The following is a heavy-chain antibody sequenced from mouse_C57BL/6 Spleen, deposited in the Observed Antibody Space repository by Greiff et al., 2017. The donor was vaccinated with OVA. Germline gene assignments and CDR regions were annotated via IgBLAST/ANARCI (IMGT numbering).Heavy chain of an antibody. J-gene: IGHJ4*01. D-gene: IGHD1-1*01. CDR2: IDPSDSYT. Sequence: QVQLQQPGAELVKPGASVKLSCKASGYTFTSYWMQWVKQRPGQGLEWIGEIDPSDSYTNYNQKFKGKATLTVDTSSSTAYMQLSSLTSEDSAVYYCARRGGSSYGSAMDYWGQGTSVTVSS. CDR3: ARRGGSSYGSAMDY. V-gene: IGHV1-50*01. CDR1: GYTFTSYW.